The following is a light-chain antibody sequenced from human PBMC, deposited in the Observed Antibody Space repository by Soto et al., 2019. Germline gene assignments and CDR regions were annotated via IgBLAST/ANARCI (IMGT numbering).Light chain of an antibody. J-gene: IGKJ4*01. CDR1: QTIETN. Sequence: EIVMTQSPATLSVSPGDRVTLSCRASQTIETNLAWYQQRPGQPPRLLIYGSSTRANGIPARFSGSGSGTEFTLNISSLQSEDFAVYCCRQYNNLPPLTVGGGTKVEIK. CDR3: RQYNNLPPLT. CDR2: GSS. V-gene: IGKV3D-15*01.